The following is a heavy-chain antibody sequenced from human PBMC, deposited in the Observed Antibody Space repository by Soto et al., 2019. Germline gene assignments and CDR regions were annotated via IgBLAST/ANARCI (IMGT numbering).Heavy chain of an antibody. CDR1: GFTISGYA. Sequence: EALLLESGGGLVQPGGSLRLSCAASGFTISGYAMTWVRQAPGKGLEWVSGISGTDGSTYYADSVKGRFTISRDNSKNTLYLQMNSLRGEDTAVFYCARDSGPAWFDPWGQGTLVTVSS. CDR3: ARDSGPAWFDP. J-gene: IGHJ5*02. CDR2: ISGTDGST. V-gene: IGHV3-23*01.